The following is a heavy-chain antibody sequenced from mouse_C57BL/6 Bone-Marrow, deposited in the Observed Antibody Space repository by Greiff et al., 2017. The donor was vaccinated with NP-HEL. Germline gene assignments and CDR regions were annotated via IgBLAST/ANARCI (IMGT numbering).Heavy chain of an antibody. V-gene: IGHV14-3*01. CDR2: IDPANGNT. CDR3: ARSDYGSSYLFAY. CDR1: GFNIKNTY. J-gene: IGHJ3*01. Sequence: EVQLMESVAALVRPGASVTLSCTASGFNIKNTYMHWVPQRPDQGLEWIGRIDPANGNTKYAPKFQGKATITADTSSNTAYLQLSSLTSEDTAIYYCARSDYGSSYLFAYWGQGTLVTVSA. D-gene: IGHD1-1*01.